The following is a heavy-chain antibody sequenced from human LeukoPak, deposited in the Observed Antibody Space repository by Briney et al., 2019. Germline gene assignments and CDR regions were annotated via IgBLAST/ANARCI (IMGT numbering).Heavy chain of an antibody. Sequence: SETLSLTCTVSGGSISSYDWSWIRQPAGKGLEWIGRIYTTGNTNYHPSLKSRVTMSVDTSKNQFSLKLSSVTAADTAMHYCATYSSGWPFFDYWGPGTLVTVSS. CDR2: IYTTGNT. J-gene: IGHJ4*02. CDR3: ATYSSGWPFFDY. CDR1: GGSISSYD. V-gene: IGHV4-59*10. D-gene: IGHD6-19*01.